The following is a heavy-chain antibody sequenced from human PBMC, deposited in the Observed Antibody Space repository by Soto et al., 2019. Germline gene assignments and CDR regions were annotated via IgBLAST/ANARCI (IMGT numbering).Heavy chain of an antibody. CDR2: IYHSGST. CDR1: GGSISSGGYS. CDR3: AREVIAAATDWFDP. D-gene: IGHD6-13*01. V-gene: IGHV4-30-2*01. Sequence: SETLSLTCAVSGGSISSGGYSWSWIRQPPGKGLEWIGYIYHSGSTYYNPSLKSRVTISVDRSKNQFSLKLSSVTAADTAVYYCAREVIAAATDWFDPWGQGTLVTVSS. J-gene: IGHJ5*02.